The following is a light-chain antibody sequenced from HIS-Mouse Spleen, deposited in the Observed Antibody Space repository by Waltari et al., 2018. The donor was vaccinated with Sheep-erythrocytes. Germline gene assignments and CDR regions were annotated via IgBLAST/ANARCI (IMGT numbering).Light chain of an antibody. V-gene: IGLV3-1*01. CDR2: QDT. Sequence: SSELTQPPSVSVSPGQTASITCSGDKLGDKYACWYQQKPGQSPVLVIYQDTKRPSGIPARFSGSNSGNTATLTISGTQAMDEADYYCQAWDSSIVVFGGGTKLTVL. CDR3: QAWDSSIVV. J-gene: IGLJ2*01. CDR1: KLGDKY.